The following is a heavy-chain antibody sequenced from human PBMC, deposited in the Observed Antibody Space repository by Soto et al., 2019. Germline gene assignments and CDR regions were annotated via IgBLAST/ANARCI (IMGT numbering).Heavy chain of an antibody. D-gene: IGHD3-22*01. CDR1: GFTFSTYW. J-gene: IGHJ3*02. CDR3: ARGDYYDSSGPFSDAFDI. V-gene: IGHV3-7*04. CDR2: IKPDGSEK. Sequence: EVQLVESGGGLVQPGGSLRLSCAASGFTFSTYWMSWVRQAPGKGLEWVANIKPDGSEKWYVDSVKGRFTISRDNDKNSLYLQMNSLRDEDTAMYYCARGDYYDSSGPFSDAFDIWGQGTMVTVSS.